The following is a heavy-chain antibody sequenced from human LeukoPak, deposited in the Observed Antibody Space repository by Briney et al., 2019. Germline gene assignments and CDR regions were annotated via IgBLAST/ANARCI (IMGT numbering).Heavy chain of an antibody. CDR1: GGSFSGYY. D-gene: IGHD3-10*01. V-gene: IGHV4-34*01. Sequence: PSETLSLTCAVYGGSFSGYYWSWIRQPPGKGLEWIGEINHSGSTNYNPSHKSRVTISVDTSKNQFSLKLSSVTAADTAVYYCARVVQELFWFDPWGQGTLVTVSS. CDR2: INHSGST. J-gene: IGHJ5*02. CDR3: ARVVQELFWFDP.